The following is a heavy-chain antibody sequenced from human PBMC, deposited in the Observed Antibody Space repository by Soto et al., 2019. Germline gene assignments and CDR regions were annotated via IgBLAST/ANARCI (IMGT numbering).Heavy chain of an antibody. CDR3: ARSRGGYDWDY. Sequence: EVQLVESGGGLVQPGGSLRLSCAASGFTFSSYSMNWVRQAPGKGLEWVSYISSSSSTIYYADSVKGRFTISRDNAKNSLYLQMNSLRDDDTAVYYCARSRGGYDWDYWGQGTLVTVSP. J-gene: IGHJ4*02. V-gene: IGHV3-48*02. CDR2: ISSSSSTI. CDR1: GFTFSSYS. D-gene: IGHD5-12*01.